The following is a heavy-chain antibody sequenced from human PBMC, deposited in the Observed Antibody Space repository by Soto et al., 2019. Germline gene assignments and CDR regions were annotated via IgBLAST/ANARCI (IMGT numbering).Heavy chain of an antibody. CDR2: ISTYNGDT. CDR3: ARAGAAPYYYYGMDV. V-gene: IGHV1-18*01. J-gene: IGHJ6*02. CDR1: GYTFSTSG. D-gene: IGHD2-15*01. Sequence: QGQLVQSGAEVRKPGASVKVSCKASGYTFSTSGMSWLRQAPGQGLEWMGWISTYNGDTNDAPKFQDRVTMTSDTSTSTVYMELRSLGSDDTAVYYCARAGAAPYYYYGMDVWGQGTRVTVSS.